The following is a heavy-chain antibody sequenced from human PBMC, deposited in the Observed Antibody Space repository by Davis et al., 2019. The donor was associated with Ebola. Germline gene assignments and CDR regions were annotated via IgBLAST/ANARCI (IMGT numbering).Heavy chain of an antibody. CDR3: ARQDDWNFPFDY. J-gene: IGHJ4*02. CDR2: IYYSGST. CDR1: GYSISSGDY. Sequence: MPSETLSLTCTVSGYSISSGDYWGWIRQPPGKGLEWIGYIYYSGSTNYNPSLKSRFTISVDTSKNQFSLKLSSVTAADTAVYYCARQDDWNFPFDYWGQGTLVTVSS. V-gene: IGHV4-61*08. D-gene: IGHD1-7*01.